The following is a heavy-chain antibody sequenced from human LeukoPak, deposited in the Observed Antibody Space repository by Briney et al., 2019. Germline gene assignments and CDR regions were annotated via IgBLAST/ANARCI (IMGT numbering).Heavy chain of an antibody. J-gene: IGHJ6*03. V-gene: IGHV6-1*01. CDR1: GDSVSSNSAA. Sequence: SQTLSLTCAISGDSVSSNSAAWNWIRQSPSRGLEWLGRTYYRSKWYNDYAVSVKSRITINPDTSKNQFSLQLNSVTPEDTAVYYCARGCITMVRGVIIIYYYYYMDVWGKGPRSPSP. CDR3: ARGCITMVRGVIIIYYYYYMDV. CDR2: TYYRSKWYN. D-gene: IGHD3-10*01.